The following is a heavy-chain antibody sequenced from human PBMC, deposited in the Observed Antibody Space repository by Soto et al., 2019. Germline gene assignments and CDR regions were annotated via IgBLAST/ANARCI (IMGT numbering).Heavy chain of an antibody. J-gene: IGHJ4*02. CDR1: GYTFTSYG. Sequence: QVQLVQSGAEVKKPGASVKVSCKASGYTFTSYGISWVRQAPGQGLEWMGWISAYNRNTNYAQRLQGRVTITRDTSTSKAYMELRSLRSDDTAVYDCARVIAAAADFDYWGQGTMVTVSS. CDR2: ISAYNRNT. V-gene: IGHV1-18*01. CDR3: ARVIAAAADFDY. D-gene: IGHD6-13*01.